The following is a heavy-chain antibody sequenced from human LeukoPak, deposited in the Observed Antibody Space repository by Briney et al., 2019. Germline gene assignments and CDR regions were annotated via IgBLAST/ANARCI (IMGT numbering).Heavy chain of an antibody. Sequence: GESLKISCKGSGYRFTSYWIGWVRQMPGKGLEWMGIIYPGDSDTRYSPSFQGQVTISADKSISTAYLQWSSLKASDTAMYYCARQGLTYYDFWSGPNNWFDPWGQGTLVTVSS. CDR2: IYPGDSDT. CDR1: GYRFTSYW. V-gene: IGHV5-51*01. D-gene: IGHD3-3*01. CDR3: ARQGLTYYDFWSGPNNWFDP. J-gene: IGHJ5*02.